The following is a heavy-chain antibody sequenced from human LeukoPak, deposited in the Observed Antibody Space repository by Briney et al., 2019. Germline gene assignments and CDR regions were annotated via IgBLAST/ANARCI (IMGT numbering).Heavy chain of an antibody. CDR2: ISYIGNS. V-gene: IGHV4-31*03. CDR1: VGSITSDGYY. J-gene: IGHJ5*02. D-gene: IGHD2-2*01. CDR3: ARGRIVVVPPAGVGDWFDP. Sequence: SETLSLTCTVSVGSITSDGYYWSWIRQHPGKGLEWIGYISYIGNSYYNPSLKSRVTVSSDTSKNQFSLRLNSVTAADTAVYYCARGRIVVVPPAGVGDWFDPWGQGTLVTVSS.